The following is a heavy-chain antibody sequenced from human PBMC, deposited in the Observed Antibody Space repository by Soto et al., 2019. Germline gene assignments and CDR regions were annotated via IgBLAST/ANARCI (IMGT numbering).Heavy chain of an antibody. CDR3: ARPRGLYYYYAMDV. V-gene: IGHV3-30-3*01. J-gene: IGHJ6*02. CDR1: GFTFSGYA. Sequence: GGSLRLSCAASGFTFSGYAMYWVRQAPGKGLEWVAVISFDGSTKYYADSVKGRFTISRDNSKNTLYLQMNSLRAEDTAVYYCARPRGLYYYYAMDVWGQVTTVP. CDR2: ISFDGSTK. D-gene: IGHD3-10*01.